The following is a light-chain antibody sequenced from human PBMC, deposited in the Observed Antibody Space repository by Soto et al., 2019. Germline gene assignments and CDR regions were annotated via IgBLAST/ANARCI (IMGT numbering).Light chain of an antibody. CDR3: QAYDGRLSGYV. J-gene: IGLJ1*01. CDR2: ANT. CDR1: SSNIGAGYH. V-gene: IGLV1-40*01. Sequence: QPVLTQPPSVSGAPGQRVIISCTGSSSNIGAGYHVHWYQQFSGTAPKLLIYANTNRPSGVPDRFSGSNSGTSASLAITGLQAEDEADYYCQAYDGRLSGYVFGTGTKLTVL.